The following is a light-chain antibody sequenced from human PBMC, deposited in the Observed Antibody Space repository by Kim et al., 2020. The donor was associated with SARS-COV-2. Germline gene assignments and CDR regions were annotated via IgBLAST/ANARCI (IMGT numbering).Light chain of an antibody. J-gene: IGLJ3*02. CDR1: KLGDKY. CDR2: QDS. V-gene: IGLV3-1*01. CDR3: QAWDSSIRV. Sequence: SVSPGQTASITCSGDKLGDKYASWYQQKPGQSPVLVIYQDSKRPSGIPERFSGSNSGNTATLTISGTQAMDEADYYCQAWDSSIRVFGGGTQLTVL.